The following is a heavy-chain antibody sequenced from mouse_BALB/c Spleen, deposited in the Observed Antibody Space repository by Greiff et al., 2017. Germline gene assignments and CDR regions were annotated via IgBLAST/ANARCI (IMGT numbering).Heavy chain of an antibody. Sequence: VQLQQSGAELMKPGASVKISCKATGYTFSSYWIEWVKQRPGHGLEWIGEILPGSGSTNYNEKFKGKATFTADTSSNTAYMQLSSLTSEDSAVYYCARGALLRLLYYFDYWGQGTTLTVSS. V-gene: IGHV1-9*01. CDR1: GYTFSSYW. CDR3: ARGALLRLLYYFDY. CDR2: ILPGSGST. J-gene: IGHJ2*01. D-gene: IGHD1-2*01.